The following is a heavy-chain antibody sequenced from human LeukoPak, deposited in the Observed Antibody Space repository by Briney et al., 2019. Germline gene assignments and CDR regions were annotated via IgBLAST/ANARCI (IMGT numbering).Heavy chain of an antibody. Sequence: SETLSLTCTVSGGSISSGGYYWSWIRQPPGKGLEWIGYTYYSGSTNYNPSLKSRVTISVDTSKNQFSLKLSSVTAADTAVYYCAREQRITMIVVVITPILHFDYWGQGTLVTVSS. CDR3: AREQRITMIVVVITPILHFDY. J-gene: IGHJ4*02. V-gene: IGHV4-61*08. CDR2: TYYSGST. D-gene: IGHD3-22*01. CDR1: GGSISSGGYY.